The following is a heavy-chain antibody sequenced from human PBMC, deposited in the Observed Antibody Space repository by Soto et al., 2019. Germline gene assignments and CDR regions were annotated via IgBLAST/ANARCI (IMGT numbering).Heavy chain of an antibody. CDR3: ARDVFAGPRY. V-gene: IGHV3-48*02. CDR1: GFTFSSNG. CDR2: ITSSSGSTM. D-gene: IGHD3-3*01. Sequence: VGSLRLSCAASGFTFSSNGMNCVRQAPGKGLEWISYITSSSGSTMYYADSVKGRFTISRDNAKNSVYLQMNSLRDEDTAVYYCARDVFAGPRYWGQGTLVNVSS. J-gene: IGHJ4*02.